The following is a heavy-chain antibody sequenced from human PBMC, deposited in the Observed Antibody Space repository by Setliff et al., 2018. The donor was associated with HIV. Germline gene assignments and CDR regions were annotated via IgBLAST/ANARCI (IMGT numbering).Heavy chain of an antibody. Sequence: HPGGSLRLSCAASGFTFSSYSMSWVRQAPGKGLEWVSGINGNGDSIHYAGSVKGHFTVSRDNSKNTLYLQMDSLRAEDTAVYYCAKGRPPDYDYIWGTFYYYMDVWGKGTTVTVSS. CDR2: INGNGDSI. D-gene: IGHD3-16*01. CDR1: GFTFSSYS. CDR3: AKGRPPDYDYIWGTFYYYMDV. V-gene: IGHV3-23*01. J-gene: IGHJ6*03.